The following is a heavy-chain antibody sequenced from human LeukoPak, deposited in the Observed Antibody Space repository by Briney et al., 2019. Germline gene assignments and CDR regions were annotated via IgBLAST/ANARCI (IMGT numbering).Heavy chain of an antibody. CDR3: ARRYSSSKSFFDY. D-gene: IGHD6-13*01. CDR1: GGSISSSSYY. V-gene: IGHV4-39*01. J-gene: IGHJ4*02. Sequence: SETLSLTCTVSGGSISSSSYYWGWIRRPPGKGLEWIGSIYYSGSTYYNPSLKSRVTISVDTSKNQFSLKLSSVTAADTAVYYCARRYSSSKSFFDYWGQGTLVTVSS. CDR2: IYYSGST.